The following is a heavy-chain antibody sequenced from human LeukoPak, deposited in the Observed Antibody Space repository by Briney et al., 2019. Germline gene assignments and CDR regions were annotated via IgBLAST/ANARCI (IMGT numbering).Heavy chain of an antibody. Sequence: SETLSLTCTVSGGSISSYYWSWIRQPPGKGLEWIGYIYYSGSTNYNSSLKSRVTISVDTSKNQFSLKLSSVTAADTAVYYCARAVRRWFDPWGQGTLVTVSS. D-gene: IGHD4-23*01. J-gene: IGHJ5*02. CDR3: ARAVRRWFDP. CDR2: IYYSGST. V-gene: IGHV4-59*01. CDR1: GGSISSYY.